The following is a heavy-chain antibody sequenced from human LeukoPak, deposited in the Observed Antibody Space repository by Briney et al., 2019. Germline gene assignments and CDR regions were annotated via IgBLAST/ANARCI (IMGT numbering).Heavy chain of an antibody. D-gene: IGHD3-22*01. CDR3: ARESPYYDSSGLFDY. CDR2: ISSSSSYI. V-gene: IGHV3-21*01. CDR1: GFTFSYYS. J-gene: IGHJ4*02. Sequence: GGSLRLSCAASGFTFSYYSMNWVRQAPGKGLEWVSSISSSSSYIYYADSVKGRFTISRDNAKNSLYLQMNSLRAEDTAVYYCARESPYYDSSGLFDYWGQGTLVTVSS.